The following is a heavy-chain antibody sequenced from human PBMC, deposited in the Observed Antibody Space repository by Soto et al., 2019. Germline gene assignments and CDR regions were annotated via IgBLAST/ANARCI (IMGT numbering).Heavy chain of an antibody. Sequence: SETLSLTCAVSGYSISNTNWWGWIRQPPGKGLEWIGYIFYTGSTYYNPSLRSRVTMSLDTSKNQFSLKLSSVTAEDTAVYYCARERYYDSSGYPNWFDPWGQGTLVTVSS. J-gene: IGHJ5*02. CDR2: IFYTGST. CDR1: GYSISNTNW. CDR3: ARERYYDSSGYPNWFDP. D-gene: IGHD3-22*01. V-gene: IGHV4-28*03.